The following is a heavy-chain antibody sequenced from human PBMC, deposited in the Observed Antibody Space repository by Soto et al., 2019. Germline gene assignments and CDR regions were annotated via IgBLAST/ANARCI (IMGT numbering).Heavy chain of an antibody. Sequence: QVQLVQSGAEVKKPGSSVKVSCKASGGTFSSYAISWVRQAPGQGLEWMGGIIPIFGTANYAQKFQGRVTITADESTSTAYMELSSLRSEDTAVYYCARVGMQGYYYDSSTRDSPFDYWGQGTLVTVSS. CDR3: ARVGMQGYYYDSSTRDSPFDY. J-gene: IGHJ4*02. CDR1: GGTFSSYA. D-gene: IGHD3-22*01. CDR2: IIPIFGTA. V-gene: IGHV1-69*12.